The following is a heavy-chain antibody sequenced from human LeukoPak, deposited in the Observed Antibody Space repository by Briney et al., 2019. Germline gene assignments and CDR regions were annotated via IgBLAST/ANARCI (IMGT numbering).Heavy chain of an antibody. CDR3: ARYFPSTEIFDY. D-gene: IGHD2/OR15-2a*01. CDR1: GASIITYY. CDR2: ISYSGTT. J-gene: IGHJ4*02. Sequence: SETLSLTCTVSGASIITYYWSWIRQPPGKGLEWIGYISYSGTTNYNPSLKSRVTISVDTSKNQLSLRLSSVTAADTAVYYCARYFPSTEIFDYWGQGTLVTVSS. V-gene: IGHV4-59*01.